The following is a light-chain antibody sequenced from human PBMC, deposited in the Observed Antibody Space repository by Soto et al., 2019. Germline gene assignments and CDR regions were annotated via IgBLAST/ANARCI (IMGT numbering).Light chain of an antibody. CDR1: QTVINNQ. J-gene: IGKJ5*01. V-gene: IGKV3-20*01. Sequence: QCGASLSVPPGERATLSCRASQTVINNQLAWYQQTPGQAPRLLIYAASSRATGIPDRFSGSGSGTDFTLTITRLEPEDSAMYYCQQDGSSVGISFGDGRLLEI. CDR3: QQDGSSVGIS. CDR2: AAS.